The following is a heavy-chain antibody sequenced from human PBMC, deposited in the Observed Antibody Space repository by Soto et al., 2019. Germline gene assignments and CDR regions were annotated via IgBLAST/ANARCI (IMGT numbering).Heavy chain of an antibody. CDR3: ARKGVPAAQFGYYGMDV. CDR1: GYTFTSYG. D-gene: IGHD2-2*01. J-gene: IGHJ6*02. Sequence: QVQLVQSGAEVKKPGASVKVSCKASGYTFTSYGISWVRQAPGQGLEWMGWISAYNGNTNYAQKLQGRVTMTTDTSTSTDYMELRSLRSDDTAVYYCARKGVPAAQFGYYGMDVWGQGTTVTVAS. CDR2: ISAYNGNT. V-gene: IGHV1-18*04.